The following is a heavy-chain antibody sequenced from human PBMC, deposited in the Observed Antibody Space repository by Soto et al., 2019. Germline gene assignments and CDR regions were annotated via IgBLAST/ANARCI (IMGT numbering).Heavy chain of an antibody. CDR3: ARDRGGSGWKTKTFDY. CDR1: GGTFSSYA. Sequence: QVQLVQSGAEVKKPGSSVKVSCKASGGTFSSYAISWVRQAPGQGLEWLGGIIPIFGTANYAQKFQGRVTITADQSTSTAYMELSSLRSEDTAVYYCARDRGGSGWKTKTFDYWGQGTLVTVSS. D-gene: IGHD6-19*01. V-gene: IGHV1-69*01. J-gene: IGHJ4*02. CDR2: IIPIFGTA.